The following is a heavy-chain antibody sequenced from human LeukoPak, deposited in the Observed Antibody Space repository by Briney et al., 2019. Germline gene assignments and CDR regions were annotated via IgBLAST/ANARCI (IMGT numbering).Heavy chain of an antibody. Sequence: PGGSLRLSCAVSGFRSEMYAMSWVRQAPGKGPEWVSIISGSGGNTIYADSVKGRFTISRDNSKNTLYLQMNSLRAEDTGLYYCARGHGGNCGSDCYSRVLDFWGQGTLVTVSS. CDR1: GFRSEMYA. CDR3: ARGHGGNCGSDCYSRVLDF. V-gene: IGHV3-23*01. CDR2: ISGSGGNT. J-gene: IGHJ4*02. D-gene: IGHD2-21*02.